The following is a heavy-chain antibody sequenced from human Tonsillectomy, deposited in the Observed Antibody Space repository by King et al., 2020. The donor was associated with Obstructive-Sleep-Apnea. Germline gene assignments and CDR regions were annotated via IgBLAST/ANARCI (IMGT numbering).Heavy chain of an antibody. Sequence: TLKESGPAVVKPTQTLTMTCTFSGFSLRTTGLSLSWVRQPPGKALEWLALIDWENDKLFSKTLKTRLTISRDTSKNQVVLTLTNIDPLDTATYYCARTSSVGYFDYWGQGIPVTVSS. CDR3: ARTSSVGYFDY. D-gene: IGHD2-15*01. CDR2: IDWENDK. J-gene: IGHJ4*02. V-gene: IGHV2-70*20. CDR1: GFSLRTTGLS.